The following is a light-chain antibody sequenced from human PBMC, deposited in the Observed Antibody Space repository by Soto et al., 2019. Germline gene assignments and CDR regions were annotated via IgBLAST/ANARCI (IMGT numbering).Light chain of an antibody. V-gene: IGKV3-20*01. Sequence: EIVLTQSPDTLSLSPGERATLSCRASQSVRSNYLAWYQQKPGQAPRFLIYDASSRATGIPDRFSGSGSGTDFTLTISRLEPEDFVVYYGQQYGSSPLTFGGGTKVEIK. CDR3: QQYGSSPLT. CDR1: QSVRSNY. J-gene: IGKJ4*01. CDR2: DAS.